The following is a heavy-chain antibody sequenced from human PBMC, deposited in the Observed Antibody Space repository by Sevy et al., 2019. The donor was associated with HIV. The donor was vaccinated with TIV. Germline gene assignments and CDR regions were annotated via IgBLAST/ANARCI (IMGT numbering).Heavy chain of an antibody. CDR3: AGENAWGRGYS. V-gene: IGHV4-59*08. CDR1: GGSITSLY. CDR2: IYYNGHI. J-gene: IGHJ4*02. D-gene: IGHD1-26*01. Sequence: SETLSLTCTVSGGSITSLYWNWIRQPPGKGLEWIANIYYNGHINYNPSLKSRVTLSLDTSKNQFSLRLSSVTAADTAMYYCAGENAWGRGYSWGQGTLIAVSS.